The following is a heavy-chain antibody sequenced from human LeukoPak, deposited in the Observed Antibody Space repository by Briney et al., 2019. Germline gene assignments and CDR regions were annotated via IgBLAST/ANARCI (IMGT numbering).Heavy chain of an antibody. CDR2: ISTSSSYI. CDR3: AKNYYGSGLIDSYYYMDV. D-gene: IGHD3-10*01. V-gene: IGHV3-21*01. Sequence: GGSLRLSCAASGFTFSSYSMNWVRQAPGKGLEWVSSISTSSSYIYYADSVKGRFTISRDNAKNSLYLQMNSLRAEDTAVYYCAKNYYGSGLIDSYYYMDVWGKGTTVTISS. J-gene: IGHJ6*03. CDR1: GFTFSSYS.